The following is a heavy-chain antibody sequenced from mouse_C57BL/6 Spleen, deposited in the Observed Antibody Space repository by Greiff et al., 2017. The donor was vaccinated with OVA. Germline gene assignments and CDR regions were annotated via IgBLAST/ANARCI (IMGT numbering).Heavy chain of an antibody. CDR2: IDPSDSYT. CDR3: ANEGFAY. CDR1: GYTFTSYW. J-gene: IGHJ3*01. Sequence: QVQLQQPGAELVLPGASVKLSCKASGYTFTSYWMHWVKQRPGQGLEWIGEIDPSDSYTNYNQQFKGKSTLTVDKSSSTAYMQLSSLTSEDSAVYYCANEGFAYWGQGTLVTVSA. V-gene: IGHV1-69*01.